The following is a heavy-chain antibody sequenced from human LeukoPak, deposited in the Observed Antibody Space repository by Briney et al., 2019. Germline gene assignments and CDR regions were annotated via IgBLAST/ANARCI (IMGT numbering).Heavy chain of an antibody. V-gene: IGHV3-53*01. CDR3: ARDLLRRRLLWYYDSSGYYMDV. J-gene: IGHJ6*03. CDR1: GFTVSSNY. Sequence: PGGSLRLSCAASGFTVSSNYMSWVRQAPGKGLEWVSVIYSGGSTYYADSVKGRFTISRDNSKNTLYLQMNSLRAEDTAVYYCARDLLRRRLLWYYDSSGYYMDVWGKGTTVTVSS. D-gene: IGHD3-22*01. CDR2: IYSGGST.